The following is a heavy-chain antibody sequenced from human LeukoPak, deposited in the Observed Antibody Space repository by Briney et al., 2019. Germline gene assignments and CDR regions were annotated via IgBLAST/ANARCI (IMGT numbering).Heavy chain of an antibody. D-gene: IGHD5-18*01. Sequence: GGSLRLSCAASGFTFSSYSMNWVRQAPGKGLEWLSYISSSSNTIYYADSVKGQFTISRDNAQNSLFLQMNSLRAEDTGVYYCAREKIQLWSLDAFDIWGQGTMVTVSS. V-gene: IGHV3-48*04. CDR1: GFTFSSYS. CDR3: AREKIQLWSLDAFDI. J-gene: IGHJ3*02. CDR2: ISSSSNTI.